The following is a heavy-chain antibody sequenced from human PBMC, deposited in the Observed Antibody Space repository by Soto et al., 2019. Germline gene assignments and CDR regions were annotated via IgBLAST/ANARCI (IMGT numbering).Heavy chain of an antibody. CDR2: IYYSGST. D-gene: IGHD3-22*01. CDR1: GGSISSYY. Sequence: SETLSLTCTVSGGSISSYYWSWIRQPPGKGLEWIGYIYYSGSTNYNSSLKSRVTISVDTSKNQFSLKLSSVTAADTAVYYCARDNDSSGYYLGYWGQGTLVTVSS. V-gene: IGHV4-59*01. CDR3: ARDNDSSGYYLGY. J-gene: IGHJ4*02.